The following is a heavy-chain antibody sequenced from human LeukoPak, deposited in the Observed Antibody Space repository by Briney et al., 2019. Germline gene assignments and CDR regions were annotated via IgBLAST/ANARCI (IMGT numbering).Heavy chain of an antibody. J-gene: IGHJ3*02. V-gene: IGHV1-69*13. CDR1: GGTFSSYA. CDR3: ASPDSGGYYLGAFDI. Sequence: ASVKVSCKASGGTFSSYAISWVRQAPGQGLEWMGGIIPIFGTANYAQKFQGRVTITADESTSTAYMELSSLRSEDTAVYYCASPDSGGYYLGAFDIWGQGTMVTVSS. D-gene: IGHD1-26*01. CDR2: IIPIFGTA.